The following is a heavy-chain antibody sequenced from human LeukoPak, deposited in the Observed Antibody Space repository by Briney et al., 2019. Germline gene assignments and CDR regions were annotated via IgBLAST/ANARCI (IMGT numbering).Heavy chain of an antibody. CDR1: GGSFSGYY. V-gene: IGHV4-34*01. CDR3: ARGPGTWYYY. CDR2: INHSGST. J-gene: IGHJ4*02. D-gene: IGHD6-13*01. Sequence: SETLCLTCAVYGGSFSGYYWSWIRQPPGKGLEWIGEINHSGSTNYNPSLKSRVTISMDTSKNQFSLKLSSVTAADTALYYCARGPGTWYYYWGQGTLVMVTS.